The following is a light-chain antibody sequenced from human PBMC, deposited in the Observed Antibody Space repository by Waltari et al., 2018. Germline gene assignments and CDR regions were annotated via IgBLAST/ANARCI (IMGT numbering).Light chain of an antibody. CDR3: YSSDSTGLRV. V-gene: IGLV3-10*01. CDR1: ELPRKY. Sequence: SYELTQTPSVSVSPGQTATITCSGHELPRKYAYWFQQKSRQAPRLVIYEDTKRPSGIPERFSGSSSGTVATLTITGAQVDDEADYYCYSSDSTGLRVFGGGTTVVVL. J-gene: IGLJ1*01. CDR2: EDT.